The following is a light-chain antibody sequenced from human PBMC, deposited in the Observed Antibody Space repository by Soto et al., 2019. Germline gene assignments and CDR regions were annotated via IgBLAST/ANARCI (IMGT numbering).Light chain of an antibody. CDR3: QQYGGSVPIT. Sequence: EIVLTQSPGTLSLSPGERATLSCRASQSVSSAYLAWYQQKPGQAPRLLISGASSRANGIPDRFSGSGSGTDFILTISRLEPEDFAVYYCQQYGGSVPITFGQGTRLEIK. V-gene: IGKV3-20*01. J-gene: IGKJ5*01. CDR1: QSVSSAY. CDR2: GAS.